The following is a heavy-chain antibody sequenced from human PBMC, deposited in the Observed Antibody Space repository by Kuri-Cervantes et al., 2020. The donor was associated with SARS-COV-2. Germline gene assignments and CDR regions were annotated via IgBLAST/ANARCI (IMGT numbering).Heavy chain of an antibody. D-gene: IGHD3-22*01. Sequence: GSLRLSCAVSGGSISSNNWWSWVRQPPGKGLEWIGEIYHSGNTNYNPSLKSRVTISLDKSKNQFSLRLTSVTAADTAVYYCARRPAYYDSSGFPTSFFDYWGQGTLVTVSS. CDR3: ARRPAYYDSSGFPTSFFDY. CDR1: GGSISSNNW. J-gene: IGHJ4*02. V-gene: IGHV4-4*02. CDR2: IYHSGNT.